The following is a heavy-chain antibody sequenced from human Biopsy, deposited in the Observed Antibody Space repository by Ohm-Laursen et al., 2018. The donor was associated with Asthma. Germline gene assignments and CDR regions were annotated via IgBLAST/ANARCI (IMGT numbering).Heavy chain of an antibody. CDR2: ISYGGKT. CDR3: ARRITIFGVVQKDHGMDA. D-gene: IGHD3-3*01. CDR1: GGSMTPTSHY. Sequence: SDTLSLTCTVSGGSMTPTSHYWDWIRQAPGKGLEWIGYISYGGKTSYNPSLKNRVTISSDTSKNQFSLRLTSVTAADTAVYFCARRITIFGVVQKDHGMDAWGQGTTVSVSS. J-gene: IGHJ6*02. V-gene: IGHV4-39*01.